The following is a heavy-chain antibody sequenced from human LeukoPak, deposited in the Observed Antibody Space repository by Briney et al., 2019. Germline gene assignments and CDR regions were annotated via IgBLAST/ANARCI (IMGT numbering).Heavy chain of an antibody. CDR2: ISGTSSTI. V-gene: IGHV3-48*04. J-gene: IGHJ4*02. D-gene: IGHD6-13*01. CDR3: ARDCDSSSCSDY. Sequence: GGSLRLSCAASGFTFSSYSMNWVRQAPGKGLEWVSYISGTSSTIHYADSVKGRFTISRDNAKNSLYLQMNSLRVEDTAVYYCARDCDSSSCSDYWGQGTLVTVSS. CDR1: GFTFSSYS.